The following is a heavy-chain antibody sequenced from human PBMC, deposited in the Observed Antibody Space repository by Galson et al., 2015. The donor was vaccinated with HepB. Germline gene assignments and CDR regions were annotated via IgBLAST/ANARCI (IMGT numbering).Heavy chain of an antibody. CDR2: ISANSGKT. Sequence: SVKVSCKASGYSFTTNGISWVRQAPGQGLEWMGWISANSGKTNYAQKNQNRVTLTRDTATSTVHMELRSLRSDDTAVYYCARDHRWYFDYWGQGSLVTVSS. V-gene: IGHV1-18*04. D-gene: IGHD2-15*01. CDR3: ARDHRWYFDY. J-gene: IGHJ4*02. CDR1: GYSFTTNG.